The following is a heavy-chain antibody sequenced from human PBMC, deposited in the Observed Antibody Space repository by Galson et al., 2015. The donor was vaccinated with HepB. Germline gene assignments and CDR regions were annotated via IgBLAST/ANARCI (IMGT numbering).Heavy chain of an antibody. V-gene: IGHV3-53*01. Sequence: SLRLSCAASGFSIRSHYMNWVRQAPGKGLEWVSLIHGGNNKYYADSVKGRFTISRDKSKNTLYLQMNSLRADDTAVYYCAIAYEMDTLFLGYDAFDIRGQGTMVTVSS. D-gene: IGHD5-24*01. CDR2: IHGGNNK. J-gene: IGHJ3*02. CDR1: GFSIRSHY. CDR3: AIAYEMDTLFLGYDAFDI.